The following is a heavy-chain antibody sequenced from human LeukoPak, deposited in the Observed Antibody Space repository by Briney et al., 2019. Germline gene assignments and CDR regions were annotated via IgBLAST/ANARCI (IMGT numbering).Heavy chain of an antibody. Sequence: GGSLRLSCAASGFIFSSYAMSWVRQAPGEGLEWVSGISGSGGSTYYADSVKGRFTISRDNSKNTLYLQMNSLRAEDTAVYYCAKDGYSSGWAFDYWGQGTLVTVSS. J-gene: IGHJ4*02. V-gene: IGHV3-23*01. CDR1: GFIFSSYA. CDR3: AKDGYSSGWAFDY. CDR2: ISGSGGST. D-gene: IGHD6-19*01.